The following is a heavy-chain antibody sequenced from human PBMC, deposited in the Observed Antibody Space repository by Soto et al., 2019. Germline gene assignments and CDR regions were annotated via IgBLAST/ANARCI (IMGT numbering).Heavy chain of an antibody. D-gene: IGHD6-13*01. CDR3: ASLIESRAEY. CDR1: GASIGSYY. Sequence: PSETLSLTCTVSGASIGSYYWSWIRQPPGKGLEWIGYIYYSGSTNYNPSLKRRLTISVDTSKYQFSLQLSSVTTADTAVYYCASLIESRAEYWGQGTLVTVSS. V-gene: IGHV4-59*01. CDR2: IYYSGST. J-gene: IGHJ4*02.